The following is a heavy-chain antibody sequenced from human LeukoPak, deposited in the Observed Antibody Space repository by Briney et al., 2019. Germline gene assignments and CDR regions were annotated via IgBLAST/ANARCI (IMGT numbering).Heavy chain of an antibody. Sequence: PGGSLRLSCAASGFTFGAYAMHWVRQAPGKGLEWVAVVSYDGNNKHYTDSVKGRFTISRDNSKNTLYLQMNSLRAEDTAVYYCARVRTPYYDSSGSSPYDMDVWGQGTTVTVSS. CDR2: VSYDGNNK. D-gene: IGHD3-22*01. J-gene: IGHJ6*02. V-gene: IGHV3-30*04. CDR1: GFTFGAYA. CDR3: ARVRTPYYDSSGSSPYDMDV.